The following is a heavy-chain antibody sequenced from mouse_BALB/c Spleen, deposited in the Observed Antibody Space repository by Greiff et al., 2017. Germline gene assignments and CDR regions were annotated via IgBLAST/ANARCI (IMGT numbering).Heavy chain of an antibody. V-gene: IGHV5-6-5*01. CDR2: ISSGGST. Sequence: EVKLVESGGGLVKPGGSLKLSCAASGFTFSSYAMSWVRQTPEKRLEWVASISSGGSTYYPDSVKGRFTISRDNARNILYLQMSSLRSEDTAMYYCARWDYYGTPWFAYWGQGTLVTVSA. CDR3: ARWDYYGTPWFAY. CDR1: GFTFSSYA. J-gene: IGHJ3*01. D-gene: IGHD1-1*01.